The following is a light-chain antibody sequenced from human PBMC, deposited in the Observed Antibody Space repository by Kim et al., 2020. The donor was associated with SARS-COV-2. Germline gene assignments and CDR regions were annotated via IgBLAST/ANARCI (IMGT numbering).Light chain of an antibody. J-gene: IGLJ3*02. CDR2: LNSDGSH. CDR3: QTWGTGIRV. CDR1: SGHSSYA. V-gene: IGLV4-69*01. Sequence: ASVKLTGTMSSGHSSYAIAWHRQQPEKGPRYLMKLNSDGSHSKGDGIPDRFSGSSSGAERYPTISSLQSEDEADYYCQTWGTGIRVFGGGTQLTVL.